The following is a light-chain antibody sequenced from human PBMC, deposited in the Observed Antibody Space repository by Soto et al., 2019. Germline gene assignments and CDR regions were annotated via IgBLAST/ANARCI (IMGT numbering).Light chain of an antibody. Sequence: QSVLTQPPSVSGAPGQRVTISCTGSSSNIGAGYDVHWYQQLPGTAPKLLIYGNSNRPSGVPDRFSGSKSGTSASLAITGLQAADEADYYCQSYDSSLRSVVFGGGTKLTFL. CDR2: GNS. CDR1: SSNIGAGYD. CDR3: QSYDSSLRSVV. J-gene: IGLJ2*01. V-gene: IGLV1-40*01.